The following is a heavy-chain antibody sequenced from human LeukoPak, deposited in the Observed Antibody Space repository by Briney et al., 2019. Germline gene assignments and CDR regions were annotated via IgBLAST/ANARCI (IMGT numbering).Heavy chain of an antibody. V-gene: IGHV4-34*01. CDR3: ARKYYYDSSGYHFDY. Sequence: ASETLSLTCAVYGGSFSGYYWSWLRQPPGKGLEWIGEINHSGSTNYNPSLKSRVTISVDTSKNQFSLKLSSVTAADTAVYYCARKYYYDSSGYHFDYWGQGTLVTVSS. D-gene: IGHD3-22*01. CDR2: INHSGST. CDR1: GGSFSGYY. J-gene: IGHJ4*02.